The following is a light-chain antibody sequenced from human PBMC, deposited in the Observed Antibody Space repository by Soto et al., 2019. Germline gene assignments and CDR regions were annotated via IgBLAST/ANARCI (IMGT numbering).Light chain of an antibody. CDR3: QRYCSSLYT. V-gene: IGKV3-20*01. CDR2: AAS. J-gene: IGKJ2*01. Sequence: EIVLTQSPGTLSLSPGERATLSCRASQSVSSSYLSWYQQKPGQAPRLIIDAASSRATGIPDRFSGSGSGTAFTLTIIRLEPVDVAVYYCQRYCSSLYTFGQGTKLEIK. CDR1: QSVSSSY.